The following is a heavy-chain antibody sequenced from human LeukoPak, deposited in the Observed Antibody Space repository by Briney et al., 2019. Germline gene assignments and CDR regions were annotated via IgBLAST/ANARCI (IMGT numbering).Heavy chain of an antibody. Sequence: GGSLRLSCAASGFTFISYAMSWVRQAPGKGLEWVSAIIGSGGSTYYADSVKGRFTISRDNSKNTLYLQMNSLRAEDTAVYYCAKAFAPSLLADVWGQGTTVTVSS. CDR2: IIGSGGST. V-gene: IGHV3-23*01. CDR3: AKAFAPSLLADV. D-gene: IGHD2-15*01. J-gene: IGHJ6*02. CDR1: GFTFISYA.